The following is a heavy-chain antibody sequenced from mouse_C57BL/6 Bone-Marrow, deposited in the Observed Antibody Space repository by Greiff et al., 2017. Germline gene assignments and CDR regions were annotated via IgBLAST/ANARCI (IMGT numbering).Heavy chain of an antibody. CDR1: GYTFTSYW. CDR3: ARSGKIYYGNQRYFDV. J-gene: IGHJ1*03. Sequence: QVQLQQPGAELVKPGASVKLSCKASGYTFTSYWMHWVKQRPGRGLEWIGRIDPNSGGTKYNEKFKSKATLTVDKPSSTAYMQLSSLTSEDSAVYYGARSGKIYYGNQRYFDVWGTGTTVTVSS. CDR2: IDPNSGGT. V-gene: IGHV1-72*01. D-gene: IGHD2-1*01.